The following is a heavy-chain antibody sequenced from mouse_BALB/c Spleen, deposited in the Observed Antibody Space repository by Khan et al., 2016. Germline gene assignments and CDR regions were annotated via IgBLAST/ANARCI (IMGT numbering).Heavy chain of an antibody. J-gene: IGHJ2*01. CDR1: GYYISSGYS. CDR3: ARGDYYGSGY. Sequence: EVQLQESGPDLVKPSQSLSLTCNVTGYYISSGYSWHWIRQFPGNKLEWMAYINYRGSTDYNPALKSRLSITRETSKNQLFLQLISVTTEDTATYCCARGDYYGSGYWGQGTTLTVSA. V-gene: IGHV3-1*02. CDR2: INYRGST. D-gene: IGHD1-1*01.